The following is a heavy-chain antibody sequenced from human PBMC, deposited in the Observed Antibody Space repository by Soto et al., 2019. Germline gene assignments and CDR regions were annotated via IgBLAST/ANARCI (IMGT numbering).Heavy chain of an antibody. CDR3: ARGGTRDGFNGFDY. J-gene: IGHJ4*02. Sequence: PSETLSLTCTVSGGSITPCYWSWLRQPPGKGLEWIGYIYYTGSTSYNPSLKSQFTISVDTSKNQFSLKLTSVTTADTAVYYCARGGTRDGFNGFDYWGRGALVTVSS. CDR1: GGSITPCY. D-gene: IGHD1-1*01. CDR2: IYYTGST. V-gene: IGHV4-59*01.